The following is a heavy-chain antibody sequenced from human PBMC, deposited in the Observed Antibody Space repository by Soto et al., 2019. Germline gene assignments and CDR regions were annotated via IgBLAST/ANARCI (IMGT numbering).Heavy chain of an antibody. CDR1: GGSISSAAYY. CDR2: ISHSGST. J-gene: IGHJ4*02. CDR3: AREYTYGSNFFDC. D-gene: IGHD5-18*01. Sequence: SETLSLTCTVSGGSISSAAYYWSWIRQHPGKGLEWIGYISHSGSTYYNPSLKSRVIISVDTSKNQFSLSLTSVTAADTAVYYCAREYTYGSNFFDCWGQGSLVTVSS. V-gene: IGHV4-31*03.